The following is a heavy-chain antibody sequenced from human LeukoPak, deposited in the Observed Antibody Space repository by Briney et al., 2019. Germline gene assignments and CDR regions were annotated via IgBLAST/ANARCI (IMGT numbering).Heavy chain of an antibody. CDR2: IYYGGST. V-gene: IGHV4-39*07. J-gene: IGHJ6*03. CDR1: GDSIRSSNFY. CDR3: ARRGIAARRYYYYMDV. Sequence: PSETLSLTCTVSGDSIRSSNFYWGWIRQPPGRGLEWIGNIYYGGSTNYNPSLKSRVTISVDTSKNQFSLKLSSVTAADTAVYYCARRGIAARRYYYYMDVWGKGTTVTVSS. D-gene: IGHD6-6*01.